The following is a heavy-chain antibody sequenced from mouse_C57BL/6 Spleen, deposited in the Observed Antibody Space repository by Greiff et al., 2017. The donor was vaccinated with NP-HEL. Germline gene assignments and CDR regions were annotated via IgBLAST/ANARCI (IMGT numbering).Heavy chain of an antibody. V-gene: IGHV1-62-2*01. CDR2: FYPGSGSI. Sequence: LQQSGAELVKPGASVKLSCKASGYTFTEYTIHWVKQRSGQGLEWIGWFYPGSGSIKYNEKFKDKATLTADKSSSTVYMELSRLTSEDSAVYFCARHEDGDSNYDYYAMDYWGQGTSVTVSS. CDR3: ARHEDGDSNYDYYAMDY. CDR1: GYTFTEYT. J-gene: IGHJ4*01. D-gene: IGHD2-5*01.